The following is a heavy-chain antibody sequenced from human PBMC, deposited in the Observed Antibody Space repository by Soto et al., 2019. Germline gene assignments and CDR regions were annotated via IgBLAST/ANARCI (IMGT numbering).Heavy chain of an antibody. J-gene: IGHJ4*02. V-gene: IGHV3-21*01. CDR2: ISSSSSYI. CDR3: ARLSSSWLDYFDY. D-gene: IGHD6-13*01. Sequence: VESLRLSCSASGFTFSIYSMNWVRQAPGKGLEWVSSISSSSSYIXXAGSVKGXXPSSRGNANNSRYLQXKSLRAEDTAVYYCARLSSSWLDYFDYWGQGT. CDR1: GFTFSIYS.